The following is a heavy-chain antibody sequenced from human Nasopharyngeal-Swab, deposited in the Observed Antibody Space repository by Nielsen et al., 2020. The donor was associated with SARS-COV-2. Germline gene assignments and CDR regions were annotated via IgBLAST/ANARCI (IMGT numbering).Heavy chain of an antibody. D-gene: IGHD3-9*01. Sequence: QWLVRIRYIYYSGSTNYNPSLKSRVTISVDTSKNQFSLKLSSVTAADTAVYYCARDIRTYDILTGYSLGYFDLWGRGTLVTVSS. CDR2: IYYSGST. CDR3: ARDIRTYDILTGYSLGYFDL. J-gene: IGHJ2*01. V-gene: IGHV4-59*01.